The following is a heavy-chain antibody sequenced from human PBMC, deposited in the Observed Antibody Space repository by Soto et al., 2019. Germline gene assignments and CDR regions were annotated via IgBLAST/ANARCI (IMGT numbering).Heavy chain of an antibody. J-gene: IGHJ4*02. V-gene: IGHV3-7*01. Sequence: GGSLRLSCAASGFTFSASWMSWVRQAPGKGLEWVANIKPDGSEKYYVESVKGRFTISRDNANNELFLQMISLRAEDTALYFCAKGPYWGQGSLVTVSS. CDR3: AKGPY. CDR2: IKPDGSEK. CDR1: GFTFSASW.